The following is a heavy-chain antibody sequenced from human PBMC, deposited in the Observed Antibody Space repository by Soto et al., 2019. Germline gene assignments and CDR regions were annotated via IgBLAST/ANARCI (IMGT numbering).Heavy chain of an antibody. Sequence: QVQLVQSGAEVKKPGSSVKVSCKASGGTFSSYAISWVRQAPGQGLEWMGGIIPIFGTANYAQKFQGRVTITADETTRTAYMGMSSLRYEDTAVYYCARGVSTSFEGGVMDVWGQGTTVTVSS. V-gene: IGHV1-69*12. D-gene: IGHD6-6*01. CDR3: ARGVSTSFEGGVMDV. CDR2: IIPIFGTA. CDR1: GGTFSSYA. J-gene: IGHJ6*02.